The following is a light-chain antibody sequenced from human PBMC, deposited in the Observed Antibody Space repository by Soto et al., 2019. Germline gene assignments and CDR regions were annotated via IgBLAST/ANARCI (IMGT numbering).Light chain of an antibody. Sequence: EIVLTQSPGILSLSPGERATLSCRASQSVSSTYLAWYQQKPGQAPRLLIYAASSRAPGIPDRFSGSGSGTDFTLTISRLGPEDFAVYFCQQYDGSPLTFGGGTKVDIK. CDR2: AAS. V-gene: IGKV3-20*01. CDR1: QSVSSTY. J-gene: IGKJ4*01. CDR3: QQYDGSPLT.